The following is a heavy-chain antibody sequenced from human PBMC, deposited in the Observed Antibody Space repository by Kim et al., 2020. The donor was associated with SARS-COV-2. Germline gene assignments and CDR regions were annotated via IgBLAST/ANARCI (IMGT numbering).Heavy chain of an antibody. CDR2: INHSGST. J-gene: IGHJ4*02. Sequence: SETLSLTCAVYGGSFSGYYWSWIRQPPGKGLEWIGEINHSGSTNYNPSLKSRVTISVDTSKNQFSLKLSSVTAADTAGYYCARGFSIRGIWAYSSGHHFDYWGQGPLVTVSS. CDR1: GGSFSGYY. V-gene: IGHV4-34*01. CDR3: ARGFSIRGIWAYSSGHHFDY. D-gene: IGHD6-19*01.